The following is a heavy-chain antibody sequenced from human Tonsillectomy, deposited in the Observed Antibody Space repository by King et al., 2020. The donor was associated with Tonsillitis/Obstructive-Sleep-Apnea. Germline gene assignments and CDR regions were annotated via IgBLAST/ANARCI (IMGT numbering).Heavy chain of an antibody. D-gene: IGHD6-19*01. CDR1: GGTFSSYA. CDR2: IIPILGIA. Sequence: QLVQSGAEVKKPGSSVKVSCKASGGTFSSYAISWVRQAPGQGLEWMGRIIPILGIARYAQKFQGRVTITADKSTSTAYMELSSLRSEDTAVYYCARVKRWLVQERGYYMDVWGKGTTVTVSS. V-gene: IGHV1-69*09. J-gene: IGHJ6*03. CDR3: ARVKRWLVQERGYYMDV.